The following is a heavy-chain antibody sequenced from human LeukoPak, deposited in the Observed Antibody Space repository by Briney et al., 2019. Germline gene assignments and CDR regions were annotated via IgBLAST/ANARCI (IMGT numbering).Heavy chain of an antibody. V-gene: IGHV1-18*01. J-gene: IGHJ4*02. D-gene: IGHD4-17*01. CDR3: ARGDPPNPTVIETSADY. CDR2: ISAYNGNT. CDR1: GYIFTNSG. Sequence: ASVKVSCKASGYIFTNSGISWVRQAPGQGLEWLGWISAYNGNTNYAQKFQGRLTVTTDTSTTTAYMELRSLRSDDTAVYYCARGDPPNPTVIETSADYWGQGTLATVSS.